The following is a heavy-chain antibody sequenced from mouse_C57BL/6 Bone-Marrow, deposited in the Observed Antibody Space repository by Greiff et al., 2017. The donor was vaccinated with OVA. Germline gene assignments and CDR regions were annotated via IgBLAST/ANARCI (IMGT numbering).Heavy chain of an antibody. CDR3: ARGNGAGYIYWYFEV. D-gene: IGHD3-2*02. CDR1: GYTFTDSY. CDR2: IGPGSGST. J-gene: IGHJ1*01. V-gene: IGHV1-77*01. Sequence: QVQLQQSGAELVKPGASVKISCKASGYTFTDSYINWVKQRPGQGLAWIGKIGPGSGSTYYNEKFKGKATLPADKSSSTAYLPLRSLTSEDSEVYVRARGNGAGYIYWYFEVWGGGTTVTVSS.